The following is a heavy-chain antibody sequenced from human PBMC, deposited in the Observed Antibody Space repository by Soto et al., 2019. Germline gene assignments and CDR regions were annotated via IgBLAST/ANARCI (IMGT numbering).Heavy chain of an antibody. CDR2: MNPNSGNT. CDR3: ARGRSPTTVTSWFDP. D-gene: IGHD4-17*01. V-gene: IGHV1-8*01. J-gene: IGHJ5*02. Sequence: QVPLVQSGAEVKKPGASVKVSCKASGYTFTSYDLNWVRQATGQGLEWMGWMNPNSGNTGYAQKFQGRVTMTTNTSISTAYMELSSLRSEYTAVYYCARGRSPTTVTSWFDPWGQGTLVTVSS. CDR1: GYTFTSYD.